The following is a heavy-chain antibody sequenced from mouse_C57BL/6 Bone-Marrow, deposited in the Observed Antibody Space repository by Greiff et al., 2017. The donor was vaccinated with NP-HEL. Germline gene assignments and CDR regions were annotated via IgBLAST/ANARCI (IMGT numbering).Heavy chain of an antibody. V-gene: IGHV1-9*01. Sequence: VQLQQSGAELMKPGASVKLSCKATGYTFTGYWIEWVKQRPGHGLEWIGEILPGSGSTHYIEKFKGKATFTADTSSNTAYMQLSSLTTEDSAIYYCARAGLRRKYYAMDYWGQGTSVTVSS. CDR2: ILPGSGST. CDR1: GYTFTGYW. J-gene: IGHJ4*01. D-gene: IGHD2-4*01. CDR3: ARAGLRRKYYAMDY.